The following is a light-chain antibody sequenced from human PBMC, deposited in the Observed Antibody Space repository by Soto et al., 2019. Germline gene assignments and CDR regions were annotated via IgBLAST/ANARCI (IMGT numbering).Light chain of an antibody. CDR3: QQCGSSPS. J-gene: IGKJ1*01. CDR1: QSVSSSY. V-gene: IGKV3-20*01. CDR2: DTS. Sequence: EIVLTPSPGTLSLSPGERAPLSCRASQSVSSSYLAWYQQKPGQAPRLLIYDTSSRATGIPDRFSGSGSGTDFTLAISRLEPEDFAVYYCQQCGSSPSFGQGTKVELK.